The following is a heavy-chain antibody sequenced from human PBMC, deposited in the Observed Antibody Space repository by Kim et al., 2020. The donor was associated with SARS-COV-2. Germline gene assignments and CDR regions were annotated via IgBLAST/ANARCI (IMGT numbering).Heavy chain of an antibody. V-gene: IGHV4-34*01. CDR1: GGSFSGYY. CDR2: INHSGST. D-gene: IGHD5-12*01. J-gene: IGHJ4*02. CDR3: ARKVDFDY. Sequence: SETLSLTCAVYGGSFSGYYWSWIRQPPGKGLEWIGEINHSGSTNYNPSLKSRVTISVDTSKNQFSLKLSSVTAADTAVYYCARKVDFDYWGQGTLVTVSS.